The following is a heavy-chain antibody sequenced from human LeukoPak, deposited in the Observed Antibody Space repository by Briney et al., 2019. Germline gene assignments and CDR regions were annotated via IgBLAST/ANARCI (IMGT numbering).Heavy chain of an antibody. J-gene: IGHJ4*02. D-gene: IGHD6-13*01. CDR1: GGSFSGYY. CDR2: INHSGST. Sequence: SETLSLTCAVYGGSFSGYYWSWIRQPPGKGLEWIGEINHSGSTNYNPSLKSRVTISVDTSKNQFSLKLSSVTAADTAVYYCARGVAAASPEFGYCGLGTLVTVSS. CDR3: ARGVAAASPEFGY. V-gene: IGHV4-34*01.